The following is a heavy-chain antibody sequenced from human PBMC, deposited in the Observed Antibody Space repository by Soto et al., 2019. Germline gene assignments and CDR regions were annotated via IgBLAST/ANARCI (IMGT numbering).Heavy chain of an antibody. D-gene: IGHD6-13*01. CDR3: ARARATIAAAAIFDC. CDR1: GGSISTSNW. J-gene: IGHJ4*02. V-gene: IGHV4-4*02. Sequence: SETLSLTCAVSGGSISTSNWWSWVRQPPGKGLEWIGEVYRTGSTNYNPSLESRLTISVDKSKNQFSLKLTSVTAADTAVYYCARARATIAAAAIFDCWGQGTLVTVSS. CDR2: VYRTGST.